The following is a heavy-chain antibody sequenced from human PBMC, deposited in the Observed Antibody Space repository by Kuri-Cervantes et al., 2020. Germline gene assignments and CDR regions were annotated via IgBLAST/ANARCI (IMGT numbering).Heavy chain of an antibody. V-gene: IGHV4-4*02. D-gene: IGHD6-13*01. CDR3: ATSSRNAFDI. J-gene: IGHJ3*02. Sequence: SETLSLTCAVSGGSISSSNWWSWVRQSPVKGLEWIGEIYHSGSADYNPSLKSRVTMSVDKSKNQFSLRLSSVTAADTAVYYCATSSRNAFDIWGQGTMVTVSS. CDR1: GGSISSSNW. CDR2: IYHSGSA.